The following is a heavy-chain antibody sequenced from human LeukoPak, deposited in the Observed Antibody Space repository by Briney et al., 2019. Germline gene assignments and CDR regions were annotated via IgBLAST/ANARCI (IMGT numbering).Heavy chain of an antibody. Sequence: GGSLRLSCAASGFTFSDYYMSWIRQAPGKGLEWVSYISSSGSTIYYADSVKGRFTISRDNAKNSLYLQMNSLRAEDTAVYYCAKVVKGYYYDSSGYYYIDFWGQGTLVTVSS. V-gene: IGHV3-11*01. CDR1: GFTFSDYY. CDR2: ISSSGSTI. J-gene: IGHJ4*02. D-gene: IGHD3-22*01. CDR3: AKVVKGYYYDSSGYYYIDF.